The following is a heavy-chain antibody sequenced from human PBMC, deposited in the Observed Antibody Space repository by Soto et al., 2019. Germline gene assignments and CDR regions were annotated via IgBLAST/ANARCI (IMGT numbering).Heavy chain of an antibody. V-gene: IGHV3-11*01. Sequence: GGSLRLSCAASGFTFSDYYMSWIRQAPGKGLEWVSYISSSGSTIYYADSVKGRFTISRDNAKNSLYLQMNNLRAEDTAVYYCGKGRSYYYYYGVDVWGQGTTVTVSS. D-gene: IGHD1-26*01. CDR2: ISSSGSTI. J-gene: IGHJ6*02. CDR1: GFTFSDYY. CDR3: GKGRSYYYYYGVDV.